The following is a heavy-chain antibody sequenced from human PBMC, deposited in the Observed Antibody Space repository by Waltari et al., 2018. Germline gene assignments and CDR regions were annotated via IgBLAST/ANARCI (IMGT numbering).Heavy chain of an antibody. D-gene: IGHD2-2*01. CDR3: ARGDCSSTSCYYWFDP. V-gene: IGHV1-8*01. Sequence: QVQLVQSGAEVKKPGASVKVSCKASGYTFTSYDINWVRQATGQGLEWMGWMNPNSGNTGYAQKFQGRVTMTRNTSISTADMELSSLRSEDTAVYYCARGDCSSTSCYYWFDPWGQGTLVTVSS. CDR2: MNPNSGNT. CDR1: GYTFTSYD. J-gene: IGHJ5*02.